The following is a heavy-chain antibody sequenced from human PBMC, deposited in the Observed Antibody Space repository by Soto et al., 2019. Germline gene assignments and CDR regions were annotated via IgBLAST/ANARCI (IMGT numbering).Heavy chain of an antibody. D-gene: IGHD5-12*01. V-gene: IGHV3-33*01. Sequence: QVQLVESGGGVVQPGRSLRLSCAASGFTFSSYGMHWVRQAPGKGLEWVAVIWYDGSNKYYADSVKGRFTISRDNSKNTLYLQMNTQRAEDTAVYSGARETPPTTSYSYSGMDVWGKGTTVPVSS. CDR2: IWYDGSNK. CDR1: GFTFSSYG. CDR3: ARETPPTTSYSYSGMDV. J-gene: IGHJ6*04.